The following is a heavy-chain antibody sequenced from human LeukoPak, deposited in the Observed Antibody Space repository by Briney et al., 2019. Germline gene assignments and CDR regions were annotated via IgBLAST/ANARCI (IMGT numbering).Heavy chain of an antibody. V-gene: IGHV4-59*11. D-gene: IGHD7-27*01. CDR3: ARSGAKAVVLGWFDP. CDR1: GGSITSHN. J-gene: IGHJ5*02. CDR2: IYSSGNT. Sequence: PSETLSLTCTVSGGSITSHNWNWIRQPPEKGLEWIGYIYSSGNTKYSPSLKSRVTISIDTSKNQFSLTLSSVTAADTAVYYCARSGAKAVVLGWFDPWGQGTLVTVSS.